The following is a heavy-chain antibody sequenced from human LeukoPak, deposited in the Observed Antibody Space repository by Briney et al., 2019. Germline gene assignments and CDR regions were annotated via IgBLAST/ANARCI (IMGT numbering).Heavy chain of an antibody. D-gene: IGHD2-15*01. Sequence: PGGSLRLSCAASGFTFSSYAMSWVRQAPGKGLEWVSAISGTGGSTYYADSVKGRFTISRDNSKNTLYLQMNGLRAEDTAVYYCAKGLLLVGDAFDIWGQGTMVIVSS. V-gene: IGHV3-23*01. J-gene: IGHJ3*02. CDR1: GFTFSSYA. CDR2: ISGTGGST. CDR3: AKGLLLVGDAFDI.